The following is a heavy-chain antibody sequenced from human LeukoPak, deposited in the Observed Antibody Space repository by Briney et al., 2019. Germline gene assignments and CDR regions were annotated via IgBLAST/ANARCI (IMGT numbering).Heavy chain of an antibody. CDR1: GGSFSGYY. D-gene: IGHD3-3*01. Sequence: PSETLSLTCAVYGGSFSGYYWSWIRQPPGKGLEWIGEINHSGSTNYNPSLKSRVTISVDTSKNQFSLKLSSVTAADTAVYYCARGLRGFWSGYRYYYYYMDVWGKGTTVTVSS. CDR2: INHSGST. V-gene: IGHV4-34*01. J-gene: IGHJ6*03. CDR3: ARGLRGFWSGYRYYYYYMDV.